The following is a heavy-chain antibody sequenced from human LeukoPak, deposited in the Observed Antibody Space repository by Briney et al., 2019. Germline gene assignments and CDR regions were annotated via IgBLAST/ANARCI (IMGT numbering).Heavy chain of an antibody. D-gene: IGHD3-10*02. Sequence: PGGSLRLSCVASGYIFSPYWMSWVRQTPGKGLEWVASISNGGSPTYYVDSVRGRFTISRDDARNSLFLQMNGLRADDTAVYYCTRENYVPDSWGQGTLVTVSS. CDR1: GYIFSPYW. V-gene: IGHV3-7*03. CDR2: ISNGGSPT. CDR3: TRENYVPDS. J-gene: IGHJ4*02.